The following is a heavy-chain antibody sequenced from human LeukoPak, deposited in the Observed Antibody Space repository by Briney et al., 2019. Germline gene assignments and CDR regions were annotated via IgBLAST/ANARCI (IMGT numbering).Heavy chain of an antibody. CDR1: GGSISSGSYY. J-gene: IGHJ6*03. CDR3: AREDKSYAFYYYYYMDV. Sequence: PSETLSLTCTVSGGSISSGSYYWSWIRQPAGKGLEWIGRIDTSGSTNYNPSLKSRVTISVDTSKNQFSLKLSSVTAADTAVYYCAREDKSYAFYYYYYMDVWGKGTTVTISS. CDR2: IDTSGST. D-gene: IGHD2-2*01. V-gene: IGHV4-61*02.